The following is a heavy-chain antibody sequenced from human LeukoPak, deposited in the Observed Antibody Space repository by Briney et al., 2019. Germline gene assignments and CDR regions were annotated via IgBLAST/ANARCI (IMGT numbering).Heavy chain of an antibody. CDR1: GYTFTFYY. D-gene: IGHD4-17*01. CDR3: TRDLRGHGDYLDY. V-gene: IGHV1-2*02. J-gene: IGHJ4*02. CDR2: INPDSGDT. Sequence: ASVNVSFTASGYTFTFYYMHWVRQAPGQGLEWMGWINPDSGDTNYAQKFQGRVAVTRDTSISTAYMELTRLRSDDTAVYYCTRDLRGHGDYLDYWGQGTLVTVSS.